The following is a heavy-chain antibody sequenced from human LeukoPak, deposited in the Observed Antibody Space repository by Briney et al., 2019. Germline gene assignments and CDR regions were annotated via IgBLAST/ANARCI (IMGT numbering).Heavy chain of an antibody. J-gene: IGHJ3*02. Sequence: GGSLRLSCAASGFTFSSYSMNWVRQAPGKGLEWVSSISSSSSYIYYADSVKGRFTVSRDNAKNSLCLQMNSLRAEDTAVYYCARDRAYSSGWHSDAFDIWGQGTMVTVSS. V-gene: IGHV3-21*01. D-gene: IGHD6-19*01. CDR3: ARDRAYSSGWHSDAFDI. CDR1: GFTFSSYS. CDR2: ISSSSSYI.